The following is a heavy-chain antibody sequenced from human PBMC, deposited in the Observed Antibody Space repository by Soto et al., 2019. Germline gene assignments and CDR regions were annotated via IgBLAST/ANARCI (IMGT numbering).Heavy chain of an antibody. CDR1: GFTFSSYE. J-gene: IGHJ6*02. V-gene: IGHV3-48*03. D-gene: IGHD3-22*01. Sequence: GGSLRLSCAASGFTFSSYEMNWVRQAPGKGLEWVSYISSSGSTIYYADSVKGRFTISRDNAKNSLYLQMNSLRAEDTAVYYCAREGGYYDSRAYYYYGLDVWGQGTTVTVSS. CDR3: AREGGYYDSRAYYYYGLDV. CDR2: ISSSGSTI.